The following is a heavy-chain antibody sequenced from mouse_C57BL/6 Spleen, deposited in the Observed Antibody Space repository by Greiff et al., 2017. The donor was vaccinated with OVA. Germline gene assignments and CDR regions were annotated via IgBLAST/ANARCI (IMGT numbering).Heavy chain of an antibody. Sequence: EVKLVESGGGLVKPGGSLKLSCAASGFTFSSYAMSWVRQTPEKRLEWVATISDGGSYTYYPDNVKGRFTISRDNAKNHLYLQMSHLKSEDTAMYYCARAKTGPWFAYWGQGTLVTVSA. D-gene: IGHD4-1*01. CDR1: GFTFSSYA. J-gene: IGHJ3*01. CDR3: ARAKTGPWFAY. CDR2: ISDGGSYT. V-gene: IGHV5-4*03.